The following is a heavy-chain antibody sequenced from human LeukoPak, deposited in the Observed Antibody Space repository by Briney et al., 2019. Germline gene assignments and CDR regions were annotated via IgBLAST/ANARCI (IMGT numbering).Heavy chain of an antibody. D-gene: IGHD5-24*01. CDR2: INSDGSST. CDR1: GFTFSSYW. CDR3: ARGTRDGYPSDY. V-gene: IGHV3-74*01. J-gene: IGHJ4*02. Sequence: GGSLRLSCAASGFTFSSYWMHRVRQAPGKGLVWVSRINSDGSSTSYADSVKGRFTISRDNAKNTLYLQMNSLRAEDTAVYYCARGTRDGYPSDYWGQGTLVTVSS.